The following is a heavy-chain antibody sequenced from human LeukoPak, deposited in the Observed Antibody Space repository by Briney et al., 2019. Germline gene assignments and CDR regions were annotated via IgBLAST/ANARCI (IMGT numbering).Heavy chain of an antibody. CDR1: GGTFSSYA. CDR3: ARGYYYGSGREDGMDV. D-gene: IGHD3-10*01. Sequence: SVKVSCKASGGTFSSYAISWVRQAPGQGLGWMGGIIPIFGTANYAQKFQGRVTITADESTSTAYMELSSLRSGDTAVYYCARGYYYGSGREDGMDVWGKGTTVTVSS. V-gene: IGHV1-69*13. CDR2: IIPIFGTA. J-gene: IGHJ6*04.